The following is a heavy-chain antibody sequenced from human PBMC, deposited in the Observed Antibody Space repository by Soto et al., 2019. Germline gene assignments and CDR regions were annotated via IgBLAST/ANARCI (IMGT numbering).Heavy chain of an antibody. V-gene: IGHV3-33*01. CDR1: GFTFSTYG. CDR3: ARGYNYADY. CDR2: IWYDGSNE. Sequence: QVHLLESGGGVVQPGRSLRLSCAVSGFTFSTYGMHWVRQAPGKGLEWVAVIWYDGSNEYYADSVRGRFTISRDNSKNTLFLQMNSLTAEDTAVYYCARGYNYADYLGQGTQVTVSS. D-gene: IGHD5-18*01. J-gene: IGHJ4*02.